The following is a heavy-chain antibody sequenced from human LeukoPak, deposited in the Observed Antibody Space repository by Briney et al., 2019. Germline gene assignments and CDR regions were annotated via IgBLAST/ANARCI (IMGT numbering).Heavy chain of an antibody. CDR3: ARQEYCSGGSCYTWFDP. Sequence: GESLKISCKGSGYSINNYCIGWVRQMPGKGLEWMGIIYPADSDIRYSPSFQGQVTISADKSISTAYLQWSSLKASDTAMYYCARQEYCSGGSCYTWFDPWGQGTLVTVSS. J-gene: IGHJ5*02. CDR1: GYSINNYC. D-gene: IGHD2-15*01. CDR2: IYPADSDI. V-gene: IGHV5-51*01.